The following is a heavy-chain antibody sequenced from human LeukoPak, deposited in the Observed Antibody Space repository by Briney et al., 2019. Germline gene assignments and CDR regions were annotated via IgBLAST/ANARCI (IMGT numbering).Heavy chain of an antibody. CDR1: GFTFNRFC. CDR2: IGGRGDNT. Sequence: GGSLRLSCGASGFTFNRFCMSWVRQAPEKGLEWVSAIGGRGDNTWYADSVKGRFTISRDNSKNTLYLQIDSLRAEDTAMYYCAKDLWASETVIGTSRLPDSWGQGTLVTVSS. D-gene: IGHD6-19*01. CDR3: AKDLWASETVIGTSRLPDS. J-gene: IGHJ4*02. V-gene: IGHV3-23*01.